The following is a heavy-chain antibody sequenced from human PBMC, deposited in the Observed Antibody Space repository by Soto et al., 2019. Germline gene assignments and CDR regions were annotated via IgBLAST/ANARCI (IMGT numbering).Heavy chain of an antibody. V-gene: IGHV1-18*01. CDR3: VRMGYCSSTSCYGRYYYYGMDV. D-gene: IGHD2-2*01. Sequence: ASVKVSCKASGYTFTSYGISWVRQAPGQGLEWMGWISAYNGNTNYAQKLQGRVTMTTDTSTSTAYMELRSLRSDDTAVYYCVRMGYCSSTSCYGRYYYYGMDVWGQGTTVTVSS. CDR2: ISAYNGNT. CDR1: GYTFTSYG. J-gene: IGHJ6*02.